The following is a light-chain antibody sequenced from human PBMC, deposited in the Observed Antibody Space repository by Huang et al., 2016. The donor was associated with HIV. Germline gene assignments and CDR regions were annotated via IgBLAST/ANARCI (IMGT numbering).Light chain of an antibody. V-gene: IGKV1-12*01. CDR2: DAS. CDR1: QVISRW. Sequence: DIQMTQSPSSVSASVGDRVTITCRASQVISRWLAWYQQKPGKAPKLLSHDASSLQSGVPSRVSGSGSGTDFTLTISSLQPEDIATYYCQQANSFPPTFGGGTKVEIK. CDR3: QQANSFPPT. J-gene: IGKJ4*01.